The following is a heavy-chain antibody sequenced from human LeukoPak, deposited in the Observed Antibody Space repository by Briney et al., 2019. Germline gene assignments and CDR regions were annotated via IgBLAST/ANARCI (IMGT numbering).Heavy chain of an antibody. J-gene: IGHJ3*02. CDR1: GFTVSSNY. CDR2: IYSGGST. CDR3: ATRKPSLNSYGASNAFDI. V-gene: IGHV3-53*01. D-gene: IGHD5-18*01. Sequence: GGSLRLSCAASGFTVSSNYMSWVRQAPGKGLEWVSVIYSGGSTYYADSVKGRFTISRDNSKNTLYLQMNSLRAEDTAVYYCATRKPSLNSYGASNAFDIWGQGTMVTVSS.